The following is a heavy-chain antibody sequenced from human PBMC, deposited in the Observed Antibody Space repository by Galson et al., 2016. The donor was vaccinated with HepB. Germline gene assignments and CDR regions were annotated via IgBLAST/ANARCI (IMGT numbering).Heavy chain of an antibody. V-gene: IGHV3-74*01. CDR3: VRDKVTPGTNWFDP. J-gene: IGHJ5*02. CDR2: ISGDGSST. CDR1: GFTFRSYG. D-gene: IGHD4-11*01. Sequence: SLRLSCAASGFTFRSYGVHWVRQAPGEGLVWVSHISGDGSSTHYGDSVKGRFTVSRDNSKNTLYLQMNSLRAEDTAVYYCVRDKVTPGTNWFDPWGQGTLVTVSS.